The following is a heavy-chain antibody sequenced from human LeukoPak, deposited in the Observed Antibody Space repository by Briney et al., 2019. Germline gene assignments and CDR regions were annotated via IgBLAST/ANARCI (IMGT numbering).Heavy chain of an antibody. J-gene: IGHJ4*02. CDR3: ASSWSFTN. CDR1: GFNFSNYW. CDR2: IKRDGSTT. D-gene: IGHD6-13*01. Sequence: GGSLRLSCAASGFNFSNYWMHWVRQAPGKGLGWVSRIKRDGSTTSYADSVKGRFTISRDNVKNTLYVQMNSLRAEDTAVYYCASSWSFTNWGQGTLVTVSS. V-gene: IGHV3-74*01.